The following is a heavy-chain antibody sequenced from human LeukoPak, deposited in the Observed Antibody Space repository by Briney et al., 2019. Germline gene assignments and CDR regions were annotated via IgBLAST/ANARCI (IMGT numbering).Heavy chain of an antibody. V-gene: IGHV4-59*01. J-gene: IGHJ6*03. Sequence: PSKTLSLTCSVSGDSISTNYWSWIRQSPGKGLEWIGNIYYSGSTNYNPSLRSRVTISLDTSKNQFSLKVRSVTAADTAVYYCARSRPWYMDVWGKGTTVTVSS. CDR1: GDSISTNY. CDR3: ARSRPWYMDV. CDR2: IYYSGST. D-gene: IGHD6-6*01.